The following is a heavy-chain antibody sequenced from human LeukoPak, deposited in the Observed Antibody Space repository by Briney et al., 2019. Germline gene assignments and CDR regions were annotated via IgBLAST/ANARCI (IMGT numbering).Heavy chain of an antibody. CDR3: ARGDISSSWYTVIYYYYGMDV. D-gene: IGHD6-13*01. Sequence: ASVKVSCTASGYTFTSYYMHWVRQAPGQGLEWMGIINPSGGSTSYAQKFQGWVTMTRDTSISTAYMELSRLRSDDTAVYYCARGDISSSWYTVIYYYYGMDVWGQGTTVTVSS. V-gene: IGHV1-46*01. J-gene: IGHJ6*02. CDR2: INPSGGST. CDR1: GYTFTSYY.